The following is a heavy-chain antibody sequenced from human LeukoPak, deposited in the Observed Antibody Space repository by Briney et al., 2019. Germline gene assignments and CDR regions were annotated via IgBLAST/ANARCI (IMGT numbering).Heavy chain of an antibody. CDR1: GGSISSGSYY. D-gene: IGHD6-6*01. CDR3: ARARSIAARGRWFDP. CDR2: IYTSGST. Sequence: SQTLSLTCTVSGGSISSGSYYWSWIRQPAGKGLEWIGRIYTSGSTNYNPSLKSRVTISVDTSKNQFSLKLSSVTAADTAVYYCARARSIAARGRWFDPWGQGTLVTVSS. V-gene: IGHV4-61*02. J-gene: IGHJ5*02.